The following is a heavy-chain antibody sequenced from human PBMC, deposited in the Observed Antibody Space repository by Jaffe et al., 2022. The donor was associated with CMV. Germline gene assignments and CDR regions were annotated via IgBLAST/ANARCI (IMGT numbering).Heavy chain of an antibody. CDR1: GFTFSSYG. J-gene: IGHJ4*02. CDR3: AKEGLIFCGGDCSPLDY. CDR2: ISYDGSNT. Sequence: QVQLVESGGGVVQPGRSLRLSCAASGFTFSSYGMHWVRQAPGKGLEWVALISYDGSNTKYADSVKGRFPISRDNSKNTLYLQMNSLRAEDTAVYYCAKEGLIFCGGDCSPLDYWGQGILVTVSS. V-gene: IGHV3-30*18. D-gene: IGHD2-21*02.